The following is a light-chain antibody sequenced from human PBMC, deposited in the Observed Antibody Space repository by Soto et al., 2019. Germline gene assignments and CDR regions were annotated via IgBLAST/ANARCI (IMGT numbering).Light chain of an antibody. CDR1: QGIGVY. CDR2: AAS. V-gene: IGKV1-27*01. J-gene: IGKJ4*01. Sequence: DIQKTQSPSALSASLGDRVTITCRASQGIGVYLAWFQQKPGKVPRLPSYAASALQSGVPSRFSGGGSGTDFTLTINSLQPEDVATYYCQKYNSAPLTFGGGTKVEIK. CDR3: QKYNSAPLT.